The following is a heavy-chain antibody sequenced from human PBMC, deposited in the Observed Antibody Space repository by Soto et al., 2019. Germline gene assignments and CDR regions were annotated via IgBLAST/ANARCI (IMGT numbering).Heavy chain of an antibody. CDR1: GGSISSSSYY. Sequence: SETLSLTCTVSGGSISSSSYYWGWIRQPPGKGLEWIGSIYYSGSTYYNPSLKSRVTIPVDTSKNQFSLKLSSVTAADTAVYYCARSYYYDSSGYFFFFDYWGQGTLVTVSS. CDR3: ARSYYYDSSGYFFFFDY. V-gene: IGHV4-39*01. J-gene: IGHJ4*02. CDR2: IYYSGST. D-gene: IGHD3-22*01.